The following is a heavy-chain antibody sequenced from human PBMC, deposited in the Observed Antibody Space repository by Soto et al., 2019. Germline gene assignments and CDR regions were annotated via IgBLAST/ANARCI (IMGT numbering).Heavy chain of an antibody. Sequence: SETLSLTGTVSGGSIGSYHWSWVRQPPGKGLEWIASVYYTGTTNYNPSLGSRVTISIDAPENQISLKLTSVTAADTAFYYCARDTVLTGMFGFWGQGTLVTVSS. CDR3: ARDTVLTGMFGF. D-gene: IGHD4-17*01. CDR1: GGSIGSYH. V-gene: IGHV4-59*01. J-gene: IGHJ4*02. CDR2: VYYTGTT.